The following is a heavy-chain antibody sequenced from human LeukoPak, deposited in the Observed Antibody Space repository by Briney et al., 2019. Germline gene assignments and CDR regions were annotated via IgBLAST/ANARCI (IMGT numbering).Heavy chain of an antibody. CDR3: AINWDSSGYYSFDY. V-gene: IGHV5-51*01. CDR1: GYSFSNYW. CDR2: IYPGDSDT. J-gene: IGHJ4*02. Sequence: GESPKISCEGSGYSFSNYWNGWVRQMIGKGLEWMGIIYPGDSDTRYSPSFQGQVTISADKSISTAYLQWSSLKASDTAMYYCAINWDSSGYYSFDYWGQGTLVTVSS. D-gene: IGHD3-22*01.